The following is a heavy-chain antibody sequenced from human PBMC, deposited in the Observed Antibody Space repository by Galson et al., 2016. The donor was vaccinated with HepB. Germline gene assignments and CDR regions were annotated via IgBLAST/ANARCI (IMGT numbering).Heavy chain of an antibody. CDR1: GFIFNSYS. V-gene: IGHV3-48*02. Sequence: SLRLSCAASGFIFNSYSMNWVRQAPGKGLEWISYISSSSNSMYYADSVKGRFTSSRDNAKNSLYLQMNSLRDEDTAVYYCVKGAGTIDYWGQGTLVTVSS. J-gene: IGHJ4*02. D-gene: IGHD6-19*01. CDR2: ISSSSNSM. CDR3: VKGAGTIDY.